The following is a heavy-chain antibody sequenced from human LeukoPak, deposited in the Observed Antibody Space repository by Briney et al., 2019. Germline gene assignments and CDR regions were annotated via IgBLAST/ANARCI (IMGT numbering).Heavy chain of an antibody. D-gene: IGHD2-8*01. J-gene: IGHJ4*02. Sequence: ASVKVSCKASGYTFTSSGFTWVRQAPGQGLEWMGWISAYNGNTCFAPKFEGRLTMTTETSTSTAYMELRNLKSDDTAVYYCARVVYADNDYWGQGTLVIVSS. V-gene: IGHV1-18*01. CDR3: ARVVYADNDY. CDR1: GYTFTSSG. CDR2: ISAYNGNT.